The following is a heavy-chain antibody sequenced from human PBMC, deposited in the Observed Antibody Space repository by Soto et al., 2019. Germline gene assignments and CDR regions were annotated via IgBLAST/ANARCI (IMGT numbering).Heavy chain of an antibody. CDR1: GGSISSYY. Sequence: PSETLSLTCTVSGGSISSYYWSWIRQPPGKGLECIGYIYYSGSTNYNPSLKSRVTISVDTSKNQFYLKLSSVTAADTAVYYCAREGPGSPAPGLDAFDIWGQGTMVTVS. V-gene: IGHV4-59*01. D-gene: IGHD5-12*01. J-gene: IGHJ3*02. CDR3: AREGPGSPAPGLDAFDI. CDR2: IYYSGST.